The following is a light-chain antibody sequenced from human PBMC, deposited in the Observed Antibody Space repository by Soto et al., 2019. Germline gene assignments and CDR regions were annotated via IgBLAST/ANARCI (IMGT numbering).Light chain of an antibody. Sequence: QSVLTQPRSVSGSPGQSVTISCTGTSSDIGGYKHVSWYQQHPGKAPKLMIYEVSNRPSGVSNRFSGSKSGNTASLTISGLQAEDEADYYCSSYTTSSTQVFGTGTKVTV. CDR2: EVS. J-gene: IGLJ1*01. V-gene: IGLV2-14*01. CDR3: SSYTTSSTQV. CDR1: SSDIGGYKH.